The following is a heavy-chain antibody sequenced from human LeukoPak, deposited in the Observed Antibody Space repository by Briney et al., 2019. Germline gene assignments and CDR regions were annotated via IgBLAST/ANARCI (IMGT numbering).Heavy chain of an antibody. CDR3: ARDPHYYDSSGRNWLDP. CDR1: GGSISSYY. CDR2: IYTSGST. D-gene: IGHD3-22*01. J-gene: IGHJ5*02. Sequence: SETLSLTCTVSGGSISSYYWRWIRQPAGKGLEWIGRIYTSGSTNYNPSLKSRVTMSVDTSKNQFSLKLSSVTAADTAVYYCARDPHYYDSSGRNWLDPWGQGTLVTVSS. V-gene: IGHV4-4*07.